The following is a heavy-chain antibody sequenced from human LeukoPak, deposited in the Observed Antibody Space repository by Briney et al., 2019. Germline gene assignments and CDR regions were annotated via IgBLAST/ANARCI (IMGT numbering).Heavy chain of an antibody. CDR2: INHSGST. CDR3: AGKIRHVVPAAMLRGAFDY. V-gene: IGHV4-34*01. CDR1: GGSIGSYY. J-gene: IGHJ4*02. D-gene: IGHD2-2*01. Sequence: SETLSLTCTVSGGSIGSYYWSWIRQPPGKGLEWIGEINHSGSTNYNPSLKSRVTISVDTSKNQFSLKLSSVTAADTAVYYCAGKIRHVVPAAMLRGAFDYWGQGTLVTVSS.